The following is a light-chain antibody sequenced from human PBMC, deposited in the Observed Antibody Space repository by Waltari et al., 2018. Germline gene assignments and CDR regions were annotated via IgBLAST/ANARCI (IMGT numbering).Light chain of an antibody. CDR1: QSVSSDY. Sequence: EIVLTQSPGTLSLFPGERATLSCGASQSVSSDYLAWYQQRPGQAPRLLIYGAPRRPAGIPDRFSGSGSGTDFTLTITRLEAEDFAVYYCQQYGTSPRTFGQGTKVEIK. CDR3: QQYGTSPRT. J-gene: IGKJ1*01. CDR2: GAP. V-gene: IGKV3-20*01.